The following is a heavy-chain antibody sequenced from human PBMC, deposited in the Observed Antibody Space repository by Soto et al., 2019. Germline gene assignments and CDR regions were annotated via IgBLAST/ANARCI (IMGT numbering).Heavy chain of an antibody. D-gene: IGHD3-22*01. Sequence: SGGSLRLSCAASGFTFSSYGMHWVRQAPGKGLEWVAVISYDGSNKYYADSVKGRFTISRDNSKNTLYLQMNSLRAEDTAVYYCATNKNYYDSSGYYPYWGQGTLVTVSS. J-gene: IGHJ4*02. CDR3: ATNKNYYDSSGYYPY. CDR2: ISYDGSNK. V-gene: IGHV3-30*03. CDR1: GFTFSSYG.